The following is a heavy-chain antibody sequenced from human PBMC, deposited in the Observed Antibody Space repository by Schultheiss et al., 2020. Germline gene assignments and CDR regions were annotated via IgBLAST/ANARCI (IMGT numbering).Heavy chain of an antibody. CDR3: ARGVVGLNGDWFDP. CDR2: ISSSGSTI. Sequence: GESLKISCAASGFTFSDYYMSWIRQAPGKGLEWVSYISSSGSTIYYADSVKGRFTISRDNAKNSLYLQMNSLRAEDTAVYYCARGVVGLNGDWFDPWGQGTLVTVSS. CDR1: GFTFSDYY. J-gene: IGHJ5*02. V-gene: IGHV3-11*01. D-gene: IGHD2-2*01.